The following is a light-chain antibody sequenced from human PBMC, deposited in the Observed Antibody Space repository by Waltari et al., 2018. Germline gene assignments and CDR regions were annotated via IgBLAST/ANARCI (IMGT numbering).Light chain of an antibody. J-gene: IGLJ2*01. Sequence: QSVLTQPPSASGTPGQGVTISCSGSRSNIGTNTVNWYQQLPGPAPKVLIYSNNQRPAGFLDRFSGAKSGPSASLAVSGLQSEDEGDYYCATWDDSLNGVVFGGGTKLTVL. CDR3: ATWDDSLNGVV. CDR2: SNN. V-gene: IGLV1-44*01. CDR1: RSNIGTNT.